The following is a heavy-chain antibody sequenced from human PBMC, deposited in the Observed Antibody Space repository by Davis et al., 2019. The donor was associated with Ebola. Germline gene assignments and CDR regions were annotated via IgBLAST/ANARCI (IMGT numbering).Heavy chain of an antibody. CDR1: GGSISSHY. Sequence: PGGSLRLSCTVSGGSISSHYWSWIRQPAGKGLEWIGHIYTSGSTNYNPSLKSRVTMSVDTSKNQFSLKLSSVTAADTAVYYCARDVEGFDYWGQGTLVTVSS. V-gene: IGHV4-4*07. CDR2: IYTSGST. J-gene: IGHJ4*02. D-gene: IGHD2-15*01. CDR3: ARDVEGFDY.